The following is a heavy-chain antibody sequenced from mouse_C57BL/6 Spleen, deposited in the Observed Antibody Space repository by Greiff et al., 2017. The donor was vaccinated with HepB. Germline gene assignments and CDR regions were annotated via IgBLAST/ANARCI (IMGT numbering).Heavy chain of an antibody. D-gene: IGHD1-1*01. CDR2: ISSGSSTI. Sequence: EVNVVESGGGLVKPGGSLKLSCAASGFTFSDYGMHWVRQAPEKGLEWVAYISSGSSTIYYADTVKGRFTISRDNAKNTLFLQMTSLRSEDTAMYYCARDYYGSSYLFDYWGQGTTLTVSS. V-gene: IGHV5-17*01. CDR1: GFTFSDYG. CDR3: ARDYYGSSYLFDY. J-gene: IGHJ2*01.